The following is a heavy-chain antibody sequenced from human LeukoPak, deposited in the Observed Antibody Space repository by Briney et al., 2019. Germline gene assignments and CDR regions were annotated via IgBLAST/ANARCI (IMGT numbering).Heavy chain of an antibody. Sequence: ASVKVSCKASGYTFTSYYMHWVRQAPGQGLEWMGIINPSGGSTSYAQKFQGRVTMTRDMSTSTVYMELSSLRSEDTAVYYCARADTAMGIDYWGQGTLVTVSS. CDR2: INPSGGST. J-gene: IGHJ4*02. CDR3: ARADTAMGIDY. D-gene: IGHD5-18*01. CDR1: GYTFTSYY. V-gene: IGHV1-46*01.